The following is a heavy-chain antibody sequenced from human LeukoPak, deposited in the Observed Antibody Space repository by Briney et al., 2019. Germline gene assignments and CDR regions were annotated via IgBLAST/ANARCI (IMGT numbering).Heavy chain of an antibody. CDR2: IGTGGTPI. CDR1: RFTFRDYY. J-gene: IGHJ4*02. Sequence: GGSLRLSCAASRFTFRDYYMSWIRQAPGKGLEWVSYIGTGGTPIDYADSVKGRFTISRDDAKSSLYLQMNNVRAEDTAFYYSARIYGGYWGQGALVSVSS. D-gene: IGHD3-16*01. V-gene: IGHV3-11*01. CDR3: ARIYGGY.